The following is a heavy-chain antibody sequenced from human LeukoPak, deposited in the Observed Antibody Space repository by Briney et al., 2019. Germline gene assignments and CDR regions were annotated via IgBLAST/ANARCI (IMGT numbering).Heavy chain of an antibody. CDR2: INPNSGGT. Sequence: GASVKVSCKASGYTFTGYYMHWVRQAPGQGLEWMGWINPNSGGTNYAQKFQGRVTMTRDTSISTAYMELSRLRSDDTAVYYCASSGYSNFWSGCYHHFDYWGQGTLVTVSS. J-gene: IGHJ4*02. D-gene: IGHD3-3*01. V-gene: IGHV1-2*02. CDR1: GYTFTGYY. CDR3: ASSGYSNFWSGCYHHFDY.